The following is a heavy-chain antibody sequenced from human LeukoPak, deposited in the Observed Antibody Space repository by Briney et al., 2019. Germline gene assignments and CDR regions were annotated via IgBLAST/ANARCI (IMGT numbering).Heavy chain of an antibody. CDR2: IYYSGST. J-gene: IGHJ6*02. D-gene: IGHD2-2*01. CDR1: GGSISSYY. V-gene: IGHV4-59*01. CDR3: ARAGVVPALYGMDV. Sequence: SETLSLTCTVSGGSISSYYWSRIRQPPGKGLEWIAYIYYSGSTNYNPSLKSRVTISVDTSKNQFSLKLSSVTAADTAVYYCARAGVVPALYGMDVWGQGTTVTVSS.